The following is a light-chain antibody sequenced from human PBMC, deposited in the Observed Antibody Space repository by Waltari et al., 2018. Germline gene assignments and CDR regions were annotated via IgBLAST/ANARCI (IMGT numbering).Light chain of an antibody. CDR3: SSYTSRSTS. J-gene: IGLJ2*01. V-gene: IGLV2-14*03. CDR2: GVT. Sequence: QSVLTQPAVVTGSPGQSITISCIGSNSDIANYDYVSWYQQHPGTAPKLLIHGVTHRPSGISVRFSGSKSGNTASLTISGLQPEDEADYICSSYTSRSTSFGGGTKLIVL. CDR1: NSDIANYDY.